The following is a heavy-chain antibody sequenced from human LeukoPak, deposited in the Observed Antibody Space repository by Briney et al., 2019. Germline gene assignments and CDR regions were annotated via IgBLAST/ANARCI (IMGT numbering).Heavy chain of an antibody. CDR2: INPNSGGT. Sequence: GASVKVSCKASGYTFTGYYMHWVRQAPGQGLEWMGRINPNSGGTSYAQKFQGRVTMTRDTSISTAYMELSRLRSDDTAVYYGARGKRGQQSFDYWGQGTLVTVSS. D-gene: IGHD3-16*01. CDR3: ARGKRGQQSFDY. V-gene: IGHV1-2*06. J-gene: IGHJ4*02. CDR1: GYTFTGYY.